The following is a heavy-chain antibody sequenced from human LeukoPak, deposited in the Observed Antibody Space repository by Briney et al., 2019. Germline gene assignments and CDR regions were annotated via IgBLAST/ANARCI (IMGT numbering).Heavy chain of an antibody. CDR3: ARDPYRFAFDI. V-gene: IGHV3-7*03. D-gene: IGHD1-26*01. CDR2: IKQDGTQK. Sequence: GGSLRLSCAASGFTFSTYWMSWVRQAPGKGLEWVAVIKQDGTQKYYVDSVKGRFTISRDNAKNSLYLQMNSLRAEGTAVYYCARDPYRFAFDIWGQGTVVLVSS. J-gene: IGHJ3*02. CDR1: GFTFSTYW.